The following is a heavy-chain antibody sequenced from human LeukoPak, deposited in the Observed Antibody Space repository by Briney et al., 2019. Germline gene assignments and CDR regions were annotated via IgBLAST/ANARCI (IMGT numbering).Heavy chain of an antibody. Sequence: GGSLRLSCAASEFTFSSYAMSWVRQAPGKGLEWVSAISGSGGSTYYADSVKGRFTVSRDNSKNTMYLEMNSLRAEGTAVYYCAKDRRACSSSSCYYRFDYWGQGTLVTVSS. CDR3: AKDRRACSSSSCYYRFDY. CDR1: EFTFSSYA. J-gene: IGHJ4*02. D-gene: IGHD2-2*01. CDR2: ISGSGGST. V-gene: IGHV3-23*01.